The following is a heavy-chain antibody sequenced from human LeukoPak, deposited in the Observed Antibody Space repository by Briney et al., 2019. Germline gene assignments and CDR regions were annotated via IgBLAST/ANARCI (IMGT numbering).Heavy chain of an antibody. D-gene: IGHD1-26*01. CDR2: INPNSGGT. J-gene: IGHJ4*02. CDR1: GYTFTGYY. Sequence: ASVKVSCKASGYTFTGYYMHWVRQAPGQGLEWMGWINPNSGGTNYAQKFQGRVTMTRDTSISTAYMELSRLKSDDTAVYYCSTDLLGATKGYWGQGTLVTVSS. CDR3: STDLLGATKGY. V-gene: IGHV1-2*02.